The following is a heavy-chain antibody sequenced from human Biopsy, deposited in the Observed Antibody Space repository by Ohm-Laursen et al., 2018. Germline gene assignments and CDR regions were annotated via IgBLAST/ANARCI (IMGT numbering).Heavy chain of an antibody. CDR1: GVALSGYA. D-gene: IGHD3-10*01. Sequence: GSLRLSCSASGVALSGYAMNWVRQAPGKGLEWVSSISASSTYIHYADSVKGRFTASRDNPKNSLYLQMNSLTAADTATYYCATELLPPGVGGPWLDSWGQGISVTVSS. CDR2: ISASSTYI. CDR3: ATELLPPGVGGPWLDS. J-gene: IGHJ5*01. V-gene: IGHV3-21*06.